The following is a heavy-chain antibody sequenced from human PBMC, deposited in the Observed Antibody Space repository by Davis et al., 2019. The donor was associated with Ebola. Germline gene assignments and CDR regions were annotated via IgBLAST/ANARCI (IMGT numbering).Heavy chain of an antibody. CDR1: GFTFSSHS. J-gene: IGHJ4*02. Sequence: GESLKISCAASGFTFSSHSMNWVRQAPGKGLEWVAGTSGKGTSTDYADSVKGRFTVSRDNSKNTLYLQMNSLRAEDTAVYYCAKEGAGSGGWGPAGYWGQGTLVTVSS. CDR2: TSGKGTST. D-gene: IGHD6-19*01. V-gene: IGHV3-23*01. CDR3: AKEGAGSGGWGPAGY.